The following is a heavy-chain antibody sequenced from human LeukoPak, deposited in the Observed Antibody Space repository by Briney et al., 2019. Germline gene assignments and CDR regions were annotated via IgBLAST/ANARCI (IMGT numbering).Heavy chain of an antibody. CDR3: ASLIGSGPNVVFH. D-gene: IGHD3-3*01. V-gene: IGHV3-21*01. CDR1: GFTFSSYS. J-gene: IGHJ4*02. CDR2: ISNSSSYI. Sequence: PGGSLRLSCAASGFTFSSYSMNWVRQAPGKGLEWVSSISNSSSYIYYADSVKGRFTISRDNAKNSLYLQMNSLRAEDTAVYYCASLIGSGPNVVFHWGQGTLVTVSS.